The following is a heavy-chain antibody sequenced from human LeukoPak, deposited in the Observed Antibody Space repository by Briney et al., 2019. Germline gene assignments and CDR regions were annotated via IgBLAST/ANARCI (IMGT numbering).Heavy chain of an antibody. CDR1: GFTFSSYE. Sequence: GGSLRLSCAASGFTFSSYEMNWVRQAPGKGLEWVSYISSSGSTIYYADSVKGRFTISRDKAKNSLYLQMNSLRAEDTAVYYCARVYSSSSGKGMDVWGQGTMVTVSS. D-gene: IGHD6-13*01. CDR2: ISSSGSTI. J-gene: IGHJ6*02. CDR3: ARVYSSSSGKGMDV. V-gene: IGHV3-48*03.